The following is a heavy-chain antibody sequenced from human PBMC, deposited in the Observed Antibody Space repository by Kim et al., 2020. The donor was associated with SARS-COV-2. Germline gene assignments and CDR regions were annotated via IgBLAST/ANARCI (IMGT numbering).Heavy chain of an antibody. J-gene: IGHJ6*02. Sequence: KGRFAHSRDNSKNTLYLQMNSLGAEDTAVYYCAGYGSGSYYNPYYYYGMDVWGQGTTVTVSS. D-gene: IGHD3-10*01. CDR3: AGYGSGSYYNPYYYYGMDV. V-gene: IGHV3-30*09.